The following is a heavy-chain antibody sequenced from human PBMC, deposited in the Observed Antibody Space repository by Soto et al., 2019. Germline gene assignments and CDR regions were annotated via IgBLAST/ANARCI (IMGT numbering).Heavy chain of an antibody. CDR3: GRAVIWEWLSGKAMDI. CDR2: IYPGDSDT. V-gene: IGHV5-51*01. J-gene: IGHJ6*02. Sequence: GGSLKISWKGSGCSFTSYWIGWVRQMPGKGLGWMGIIYPGDSDTRYSPPSQGQVTTTADKYTSTAYLQWSSLKASDNAMYYCGRAVIWEWLSGKAMDIWGQGTMVTVSS. CDR1: GCSFTSYW. D-gene: IGHD3-3*01.